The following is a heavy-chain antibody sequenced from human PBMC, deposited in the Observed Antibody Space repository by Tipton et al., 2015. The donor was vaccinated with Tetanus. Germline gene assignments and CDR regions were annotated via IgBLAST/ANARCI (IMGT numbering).Heavy chain of an antibody. V-gene: IGHV1-2*02. CDR2: IDPNSGGT. D-gene: IGHD3-22*01. CDR1: GYTFTGYY. J-gene: IGHJ6*02. Sequence: QLVQSGAEMKKPGASVKVSCKASGYTFTGYYIYWVRQAPGQGLEWMGWIDPNSGGTVYAQKFQGRVPMTRDTSISTAYMELRSLRSDATAVYYCARDRGDYIYYGMDVWGPGTTVTVS. CDR3: ARDRGDYIYYGMDV.